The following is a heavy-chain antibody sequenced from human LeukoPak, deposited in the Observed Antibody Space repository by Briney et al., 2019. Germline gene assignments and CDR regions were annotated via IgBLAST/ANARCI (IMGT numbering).Heavy chain of an antibody. V-gene: IGHV3-23*01. CDR2: ISGSGGST. J-gene: IGHJ6*03. CDR3: AKLGISSTIYYMDV. CDR1: GFTFSSYA. D-gene: IGHD2-2*01. Sequence: PGGSLRLSCAASGFTFSSYAMSWVRQAPGKGLEWVSAISGSGGSTYYADSVKGRFTISRDNSKNTLYLQMNSLRAEDTAVYYCAKLGISSTIYYMDVWGKGTTVTVSS.